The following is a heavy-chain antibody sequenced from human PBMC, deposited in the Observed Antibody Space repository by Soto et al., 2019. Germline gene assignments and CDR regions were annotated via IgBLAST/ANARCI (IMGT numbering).Heavy chain of an antibody. CDR2: IYHSGST. V-gene: IGHV4-30-2*01. Sequence: SETLSLTWAVSGGSISSGGYSWSWIRQQPGKGLEWIGYIYHSGSTYYNPSLKRRVTISVDRSKNQFSLKLSSVTAADTAVYYFARDLRGGLYYYGMDVWGQGTTVTVSS. CDR1: GGSISSGGYS. CDR3: ARDLRGGLYYYGMDV. D-gene: IGHD3-16*01. J-gene: IGHJ6*02.